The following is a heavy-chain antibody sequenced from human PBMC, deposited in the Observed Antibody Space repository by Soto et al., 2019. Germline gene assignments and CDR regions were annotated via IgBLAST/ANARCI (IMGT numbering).Heavy chain of an antibody. Sequence: PSEPLSLTCTVSGGSISSYYWSWIRQPPGKGLEWIGYIYYSGSTNYNPSLKSRVTISVDTSKNQFSLKLSSVTAADTAVYYCASYHVDTAMVFWYFDYWGQGTLVTVSS. D-gene: IGHD5-18*01. V-gene: IGHV4-59*08. J-gene: IGHJ4*02. CDR2: IYYSGST. CDR1: GGSISSYY. CDR3: ASYHVDTAMVFWYFDY.